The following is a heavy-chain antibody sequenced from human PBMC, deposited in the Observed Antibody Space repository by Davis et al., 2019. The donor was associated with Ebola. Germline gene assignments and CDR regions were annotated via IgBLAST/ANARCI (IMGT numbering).Heavy chain of an antibody. J-gene: IGHJ4*02. CDR3: ASGGYSGYDGYFDD. Sequence: MPSETLSLTCAVSGSSISSSNWWSWVRQPPGKGLEWIGEIYHSGSTNYNPSLKSRVTMSVDKSKNQFSLKLTSVTAADTALYYCASGGYSGYDGYFDDWGQGTLVTVSS. CDR2: IYHSGST. V-gene: IGHV4-4*02. CDR1: GSSISSSNW. D-gene: IGHD5-12*01.